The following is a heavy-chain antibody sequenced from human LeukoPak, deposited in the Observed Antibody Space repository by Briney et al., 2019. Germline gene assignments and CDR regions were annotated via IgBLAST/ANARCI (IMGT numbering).Heavy chain of an antibody. V-gene: IGHV4-59*01. CDR2: IYYSGTT. CDR1: GGSISPYY. D-gene: IGHD3-16*01. CDR3: TRAVITFGAAVAKGFDS. J-gene: IGHJ4*02. Sequence: SETLSLTCFVSGGSISPYYWSWIRQPPGRGLEWIGYIYYSGTTNYNPSLQSRVTMSLDTSKNQFSLNLRSVTAADTAVYYCTRAVITFGAAVAKGFDSWGQGTLVTVSS.